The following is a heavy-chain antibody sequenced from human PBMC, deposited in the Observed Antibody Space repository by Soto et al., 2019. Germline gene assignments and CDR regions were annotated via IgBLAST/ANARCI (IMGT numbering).Heavy chain of an antibody. V-gene: IGHV3-30*18. CDR2: ISYDGSNK. J-gene: IGHJ4*02. CDR3: AKDLREEAATDAFDY. CDR1: GFTFSNYG. Sequence: QVRLVESGGGVVQPGRSLRLSCAASGFTFSNYGMHWVRQAPGEGLEWVAVISYDGSNKYYTDSVKGRFTISRDNSKKTLYLQMNSLRVDDTAVYFCAKDLREEAATDAFDYGGQGTLVTVSS. D-gene: IGHD6-13*01.